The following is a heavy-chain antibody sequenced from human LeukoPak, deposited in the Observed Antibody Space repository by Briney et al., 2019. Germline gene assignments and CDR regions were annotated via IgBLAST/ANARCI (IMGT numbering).Heavy chain of an antibody. CDR2: INPNSGGT. CDR3: ARDPSHYYDSSGYYKTFDY. D-gene: IGHD3-22*01. J-gene: IGHJ4*02. CDR1: GYTFTGYY. V-gene: IGHV1-2*02. Sequence: ASVKASCKASGYTFTGYYMHWVRQAPGQGFEWMEWINPNSGGTNYAQKFQGRVTMTRDTSISTAYMELSRLRSDDTAVYYCARDPSHYYDSSGYYKTFDYWGQGTLVTVSS.